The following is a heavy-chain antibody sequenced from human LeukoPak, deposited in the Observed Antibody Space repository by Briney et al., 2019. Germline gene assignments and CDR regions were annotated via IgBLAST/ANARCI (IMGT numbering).Heavy chain of an antibody. D-gene: IGHD6-19*01. Sequence: GGSLRLSCAASGFTFSSYGMHWVRQAPGKGLEWVAVISYDGSNKYYADSVKGRFTISRDNSKNTLYLQMNSLRAEDTAVYYCAKQDSVHSSGWHYYYYYMDVWGKGTTVTVAS. CDR3: AKQDSVHSSGWHYYYYYMDV. V-gene: IGHV3-30*18. CDR1: GFTFSSYG. J-gene: IGHJ6*03. CDR2: ISYDGSNK.